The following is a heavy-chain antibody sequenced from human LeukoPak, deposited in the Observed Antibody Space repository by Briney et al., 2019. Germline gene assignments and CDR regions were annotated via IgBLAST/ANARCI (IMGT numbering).Heavy chain of an antibody. V-gene: IGHV1-18*04. D-gene: IGHD6-19*01. J-gene: IGHJ6*03. Sequence: ASVKVSCKASGYTFTGYYMHWVRQAPGQGLEWMGWISAYNGNTNYAQKLQGRVTMTRDMSTSTVYMELSSLRSEDTAVYYCARDSGYSSGWSPQPEVNYYYMDVWGKGTTVTVSS. CDR1: GYTFTGYY. CDR2: ISAYNGNT. CDR3: ARDSGYSSGWSPQPEVNYYYMDV.